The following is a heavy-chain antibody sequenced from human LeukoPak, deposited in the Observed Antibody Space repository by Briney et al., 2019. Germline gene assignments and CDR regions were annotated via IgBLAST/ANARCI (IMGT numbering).Heavy chain of an antibody. CDR1: GYIFTGYY. D-gene: IGHD2-21*01. V-gene: IGHV1-2*02. Sequence: ASVKVSCKASGYIFTGYYMHWVRQAPGQGLEWMGSINPNSGGTKYAQKVQGRVTLTRDTYISTAYIDLSRLRSDDTAVYYCARLGERAIGWFDPWGQGTLVTVSS. J-gene: IGHJ5*02. CDR2: INPNSGGT. CDR3: ARLGERAIGWFDP.